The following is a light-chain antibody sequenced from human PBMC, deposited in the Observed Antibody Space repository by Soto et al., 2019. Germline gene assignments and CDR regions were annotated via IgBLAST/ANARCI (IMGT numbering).Light chain of an antibody. CDR2: EVN. J-gene: IGLJ2*01. V-gene: IGLV2-8*01. CDR1: SSDVGGYNY. CDR3: SSYADSNIVV. Sequence: QSALTQPPSASGSPGHSVTISCTGTSSDVGGYNYVSWYQQHPGKAPKLMIYEVNKRPSGVPDRFSGSKSGNTASLTVSGLHAEDEADYYCSSYADSNIVVFGGGTKLTVL.